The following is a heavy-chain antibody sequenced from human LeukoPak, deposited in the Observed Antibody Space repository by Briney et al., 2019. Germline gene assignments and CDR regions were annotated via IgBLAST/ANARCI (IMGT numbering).Heavy chain of an antibody. CDR3: ARLGEDSYGLPFDY. D-gene: IGHD5-18*01. J-gene: IGHJ4*02. CDR2: IYPGDSDT. CDR1: GYSFTSYW. Sequence: GESLKISCKGSGYSFTSYWIGWVRQMPGKGLEWMGIIYPGDSDTRYSPSFQGQVTISADRSITTAFLQWNSLKASDTAMCYCARLGEDSYGLPFDYWGQGTLVTVSS. V-gene: IGHV5-51*01.